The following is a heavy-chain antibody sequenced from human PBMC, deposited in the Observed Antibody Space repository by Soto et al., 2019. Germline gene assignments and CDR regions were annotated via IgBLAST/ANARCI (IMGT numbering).Heavy chain of an antibody. J-gene: IGHJ4*02. V-gene: IGHV1-58*01. CDR2: IVVGSGNT. CDR3: AADRSGTYYYGSGSYPAGFDY. Sequence: SVKVSCKASGFTFTSSAVQWVRQARGQRLEWIGWIVVGSGNTNYAQKFQERVTITRDMSTSTAYMELSSLRSEDTAVYYCAADRSGTYYYGSGSYPAGFDYWGQGTLVTVSS. CDR1: GFTFTSSA. D-gene: IGHD3-10*01.